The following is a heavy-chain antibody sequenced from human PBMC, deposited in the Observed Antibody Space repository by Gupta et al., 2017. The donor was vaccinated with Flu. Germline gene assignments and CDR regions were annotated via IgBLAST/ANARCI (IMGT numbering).Heavy chain of an antibody. J-gene: IGHJ4*02. CDR3: TTPRYCTSTSCGSIDY. V-gene: IGHV3-15*01. D-gene: IGHD2-2*01. Sequence: GKALEWVGRIKSKSEGETIDYAAPVKGRFTISKDASMGTLYLRMDSLKTEDTAVYYCTTPRYCTSTSCGSIDYWGQGTLVTVSS. CDR2: IKSKSEGETI.